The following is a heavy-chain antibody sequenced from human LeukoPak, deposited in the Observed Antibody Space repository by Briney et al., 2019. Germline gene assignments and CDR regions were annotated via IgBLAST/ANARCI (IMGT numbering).Heavy chain of an antibody. D-gene: IGHD3-9*01. Sequence: PSETLSLTCTVSGGSISSSGYYWGWIRQPPGKGLEWIGSLYYSGSTYYNPSLKSRVTISVDTSKNQFSLQLSSVTAADTAFYYCATDTLTGYHAFDCWGQGTLVTVSS. CDR1: GGSISSSGYY. CDR2: LYYSGST. V-gene: IGHV4-39*01. CDR3: ATDTLTGYHAFDC. J-gene: IGHJ4*02.